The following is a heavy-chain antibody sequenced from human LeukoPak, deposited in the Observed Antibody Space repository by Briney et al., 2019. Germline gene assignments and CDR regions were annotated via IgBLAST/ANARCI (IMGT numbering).Heavy chain of an antibody. D-gene: IGHD3-22*01. V-gene: IGHV1-46*01. CDR2: INPSGGST. Sequence: ASVKVSCKASGYTFTSYYMHWVRQAPGQGLEWMGIINPSGGSTSYAQKFQGRVTMTRDTSTSTAYMELSSLRSEDTAVYYCARADYYDSSGYYAFDAFDIWGQGTMVTVSS. J-gene: IGHJ3*02. CDR1: GYTFTSYY. CDR3: ARADYYDSSGYYAFDAFDI.